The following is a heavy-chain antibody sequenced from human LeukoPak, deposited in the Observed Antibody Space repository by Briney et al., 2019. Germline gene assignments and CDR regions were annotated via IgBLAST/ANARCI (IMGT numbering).Heavy chain of an antibody. CDR2: IIPIFGIA. CDR3: ASGGLYCSSTSCYTAGYYYGMDV. Sequence: GSSVKVSCKASGGTFSSYAISWVRQAPGQGLEWMGRIIPIFGIANYAQKFQGRVTITADKSTSTAYMELSSLRSEDTAVYYCASGGLYCSSTSCYTAGYYYGMDVWGQGTTVTVSS. J-gene: IGHJ6*02. V-gene: IGHV1-69*04. D-gene: IGHD2-2*02. CDR1: GGTFSSYA.